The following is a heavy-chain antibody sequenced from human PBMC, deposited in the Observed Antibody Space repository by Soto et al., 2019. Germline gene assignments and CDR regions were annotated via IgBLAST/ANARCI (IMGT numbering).Heavy chain of an antibody. J-gene: IGHJ4*02. CDR1: TFSFSTYA. CDR2: ISYDGSNT. CDR3: AKDVDVYSSGCLDY. Sequence: QVPLVESGGGVVQPGRSLRLSCAASTFSFSTYALHWVRQAPGQGLDWVAVISYDGSNTFYANSVKGRFTVSRDNSKNTLYLQMNSLRAEDTAVYYCAKDVDVYSSGCLDYWGQGTLVTVSS. V-gene: IGHV3-30*18. D-gene: IGHD6-19*01.